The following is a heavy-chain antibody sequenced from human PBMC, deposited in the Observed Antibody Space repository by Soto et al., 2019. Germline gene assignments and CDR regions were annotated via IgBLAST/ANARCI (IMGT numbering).Heavy chain of an antibody. Sequence: SETLSLTCTVSGGSVSSGSNYWSWIRQPPGKGLEWIGYIYYIGSTNYNPSLKSRVTISVDTSKNQFSLKLSSVTAADTAVYYCGRLNPRSSFDYWGQGTLVTVCS. CDR3: GRLNPRSSFDY. J-gene: IGHJ4*02. CDR2: IYYIGST. CDR1: GGSVSSGSNY. V-gene: IGHV4-61*01. D-gene: IGHD1-26*01.